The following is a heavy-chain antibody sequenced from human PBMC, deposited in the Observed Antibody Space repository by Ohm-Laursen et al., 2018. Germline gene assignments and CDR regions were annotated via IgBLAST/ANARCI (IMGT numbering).Heavy chain of an antibody. D-gene: IGHD3-10*01. V-gene: IGHV4-4*07. CDR2: MYSSGST. CDR1: GGSISNYY. J-gene: IGHJ4*02. CDR3: ARGYYGRGDS. Sequence: SDTLSLTCNVSGGSISNYYWSWIRQPAGKGLEWVGRMYSSGSTNYNPSLKSRVTMSFDTSKNQSSLKLSSVTAADTAVYYCARGYYGRGDSWGQGTLVTVSS.